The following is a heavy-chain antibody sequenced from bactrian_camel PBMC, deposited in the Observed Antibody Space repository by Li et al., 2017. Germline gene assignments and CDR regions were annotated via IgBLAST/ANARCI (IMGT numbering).Heavy chain of an antibody. J-gene: IGHJ6*01. D-gene: IGHD3*01. CDR2: IDSDGIT. CDR3: AADRALDDDCYVGSLYTDFAY. Sequence: QLVESGGGTVQAGGSLRLSCVASGATQDIGCMGWFRQVPGLEREGIGSIDSDGITTYADSLKARFTISGDNAKSTLYLQMNNLKPEDTAMYYCAADRALDDDCYVGSLYTDFAYWGQGTQVTVS. V-gene: IGHV3S53*01. CDR1: GATQDIGC.